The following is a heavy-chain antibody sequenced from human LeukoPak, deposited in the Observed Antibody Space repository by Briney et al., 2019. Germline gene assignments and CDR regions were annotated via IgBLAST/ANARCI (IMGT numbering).Heavy chain of an antibody. CDR3: ARAVWVRGHPFYYYGIEV. CDR1: GGTISSYY. Sequence: SGTLSLTCTVSGGTISSYYWSWIRQPPGKGLEWIGYIYHSGSTYYNPSLQSRGTISVDRSKNQFFLKLSSVTAAATAVYYCARAVWVRGHPFYYYGIEVWGQGTTVTLSS. V-gene: IGHV4-59*12. D-gene: IGHD3-10*01. J-gene: IGHJ6*01. CDR2: IYHSGST.